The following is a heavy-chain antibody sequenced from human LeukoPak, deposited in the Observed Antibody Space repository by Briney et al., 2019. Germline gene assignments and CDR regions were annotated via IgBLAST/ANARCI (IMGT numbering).Heavy chain of an antibody. CDR2: IYYSGST. CDR3: AREGGRDGNNYVDP. J-gene: IGHJ5*02. D-gene: IGHD5-24*01. CDR1: GGSISSSSYY. Sequence: SETLSLTCTVSGGSISSSSYYWGWIRQPPGKGLEWIGSIYYSGSTYYNPSLKSRVTISVDTSKNQFSLKLSSVTAADTAVYYCAREGGRDGNNYVDPWGQGTLVTVSS. V-gene: IGHV4-39*07.